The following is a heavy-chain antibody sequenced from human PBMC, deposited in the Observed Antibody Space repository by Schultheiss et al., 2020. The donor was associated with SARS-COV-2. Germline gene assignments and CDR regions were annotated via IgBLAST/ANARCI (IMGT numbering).Heavy chain of an antibody. Sequence: GALRLSCAASGFTFSSYAMSWVRQAPGKGLEWVSAISGSGGSTYYADSVKGRFTISRDNSKNTLYLQMNSLRAEDTAVYYCAKDSANWGDCSSTSCYSNWFDPWGQGTLVTVSS. J-gene: IGHJ5*02. V-gene: IGHV3-23*01. CDR3: AKDSANWGDCSSTSCYSNWFDP. D-gene: IGHD2-2*01. CDR2: ISGSGGST. CDR1: GFTFSSYA.